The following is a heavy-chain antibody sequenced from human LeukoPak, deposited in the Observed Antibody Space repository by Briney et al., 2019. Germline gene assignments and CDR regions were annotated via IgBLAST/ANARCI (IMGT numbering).Heavy chain of an antibody. CDR2: IIPIFGTA. Sequence: SVKVSCKASGGTFSSYAISWVRQAPGQGLEWMGGIIPIFGTANYAQKFQGRVTITADESTSTAYMELSSLRSEDTAVYYCARAGRTVIDSYYYYYGMDVWGQGTTVTVSS. CDR1: GGTFSSYA. CDR3: ARAGRTVIDSYYYYYGMDV. J-gene: IGHJ6*02. V-gene: IGHV1-69*13. D-gene: IGHD3-16*02.